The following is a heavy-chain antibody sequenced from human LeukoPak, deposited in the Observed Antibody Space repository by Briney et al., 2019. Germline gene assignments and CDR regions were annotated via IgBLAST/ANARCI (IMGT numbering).Heavy chain of an antibody. V-gene: IGHV1-18*01. CDR1: GYTFTTYG. J-gene: IGHJ4*02. Sequence: ASVKVSCKASGYTFTTYGITWVRQAPGQGLEWMGWISPYNGNTNYAQNLQGRVTMTTDTSTSTAYMELGSLRSDDTAVYYCARGCSPSSTTCYNYWGQGTLVTVSS. D-gene: IGHD2-2*02. CDR3: ARGCSPSSTTCYNY. CDR2: ISPYNGNT.